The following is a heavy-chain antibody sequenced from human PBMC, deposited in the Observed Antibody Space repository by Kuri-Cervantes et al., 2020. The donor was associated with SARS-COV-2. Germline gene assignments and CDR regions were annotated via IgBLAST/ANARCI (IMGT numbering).Heavy chain of an antibody. J-gene: IGHJ4*02. V-gene: IGHV3-23*01. CDR3: AQDVPQLGRACRY. D-gene: IGHD6-6*01. CDR2: ISGSGDNS. CDR1: GFSFSSYA. Sequence: GGSLRLSCAASGFSFSSYAMSWVRQAPGKWLEWVSSISGSGDNSYYADSVKGRFTISRDNSQTTVYLQMNSLRGEDTALYYCAQDVPQLGRACRYWGQGTLVTVSS.